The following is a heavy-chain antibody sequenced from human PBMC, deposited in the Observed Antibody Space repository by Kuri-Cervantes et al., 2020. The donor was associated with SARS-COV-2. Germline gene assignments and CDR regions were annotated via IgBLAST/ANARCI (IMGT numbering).Heavy chain of an antibody. V-gene: IGHV3-74*01. CDR3: ARDQGHRIAAAGTIPFDY. Sequence: GGSLRLSCAASGFTFSSYSMNWVRQAPGKGLVWVSRINSDGSSTSYADSVKGRFTISRDNAKNTLYLQMNSLRAEDTAVYYCARDQGHRIAAAGTIPFDYWGQGTLVTVSS. CDR2: INSDGSST. D-gene: IGHD6-13*01. CDR1: GFTFSSYS. J-gene: IGHJ4*02.